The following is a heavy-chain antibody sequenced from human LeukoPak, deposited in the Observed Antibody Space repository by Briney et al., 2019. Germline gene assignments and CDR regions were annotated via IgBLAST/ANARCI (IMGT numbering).Heavy chain of an antibody. J-gene: IGHJ4*02. V-gene: IGHV4-59*01. CDR1: GGSISSYY. Sequence: KSSETLSLTCTVSGGSISSYYWSRIRQPPGKGLEWIGYIYYSGSTNYNPSLKSRVTISVDTSKNQFSLKLTSVTTADTAVYYCARGVPEYYDFWSGYFYYFDYWGQGTLVTVSS. CDR2: IYYSGST. D-gene: IGHD3-3*01. CDR3: ARGVPEYYDFWSGYFYYFDY.